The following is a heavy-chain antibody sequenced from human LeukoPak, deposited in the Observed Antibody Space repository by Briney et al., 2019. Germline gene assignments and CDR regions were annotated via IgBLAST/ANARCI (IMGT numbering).Heavy chain of an antibody. D-gene: IGHD2/OR15-2a*01. Sequence: GGSLRLSCATSRFTFSSYGMHWVRQAPGKGLEWVAFIRYDGSSKYYADSVKGRFTISRDNSKNTLYVQMNSLRAEDTATYYCAKVGGKIALWGQGTLVTVSS. CDR1: RFTFSSYG. CDR3: AKVGGKIAL. J-gene: IGHJ4*02. V-gene: IGHV3-30*02. CDR2: IRYDGSSK.